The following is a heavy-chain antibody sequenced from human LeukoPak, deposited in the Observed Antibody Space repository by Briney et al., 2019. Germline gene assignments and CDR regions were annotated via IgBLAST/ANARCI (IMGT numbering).Heavy chain of an antibody. Sequence: GASVKVSCKASGYTFTSYDINWVRQATGQGLEWMGWMNPNSGNTGYAQKFQGRVTMTRNTSISTAYMELSSLRSEDTAVYYCARGLRDFWSDYTYGMDAWGQGTTVTVSS. CDR1: GYTFTSYD. D-gene: IGHD3-3*01. V-gene: IGHV1-8*01. CDR3: ARGLRDFWSDYTYGMDA. CDR2: MNPNSGNT. J-gene: IGHJ6*02.